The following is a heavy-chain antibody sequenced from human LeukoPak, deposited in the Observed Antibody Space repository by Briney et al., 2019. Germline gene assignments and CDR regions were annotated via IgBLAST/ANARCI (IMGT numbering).Heavy chain of an antibody. CDR2: ISSSSSYI. CDR1: GFTFSSYS. J-gene: IGHJ4*02. CDR3: ARGFAYDIPADYPLIDY. D-gene: IGHD3-22*01. V-gene: IGHV3-21*01. Sequence: GGSLRLSCAASGFTFSSYSMNWVRQAPGKGLEWVSSISSSSSYIYYADSVKGRFTISRDNAKNSLYLQMNSLRAEDTAVYYCARGFAYDIPADYPLIDYWGQGTLVTVSS.